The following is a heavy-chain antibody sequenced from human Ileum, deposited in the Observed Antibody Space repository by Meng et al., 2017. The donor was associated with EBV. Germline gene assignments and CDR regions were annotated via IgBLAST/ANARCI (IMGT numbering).Heavy chain of an antibody. CDR1: GGSFNDYY. J-gene: IGHJ5*02. Sequence: QVRPEKWCTGLWKPSETLSVTCAVYGGSFNDYYWTWLRQPPGKGLEWIGEIDQSGYTKFNPSLSSRATISRDTSNNQFSLRLNSVTAADTALYYCARYGRCNGNSFYCFDPWGQGTLVTVSS. CDR2: IDQSGYT. V-gene: IGHV4-34*01. CDR3: ARYGRCNGNSFYCFDP. D-gene: IGHD4-23*01.